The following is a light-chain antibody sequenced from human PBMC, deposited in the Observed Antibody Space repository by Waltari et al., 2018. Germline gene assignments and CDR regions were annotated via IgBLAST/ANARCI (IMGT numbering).Light chain of an antibody. CDR2: AAS. Sequence: AIRITQPPSSLSASTGDRFTITCRASQGISSYLAWYQQKPGKAPKLLIYAASTLQSGVPSRFSGSGSGTDFTLTISCLQSEDFATYYCQQYYSYPPLTFGGGTKVEIK. J-gene: IGKJ4*01. CDR1: QGISSY. CDR3: QQYYSYPPLT. V-gene: IGKV1-8*01.